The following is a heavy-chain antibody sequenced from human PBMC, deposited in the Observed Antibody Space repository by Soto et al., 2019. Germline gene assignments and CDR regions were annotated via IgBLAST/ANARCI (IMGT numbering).Heavy chain of an antibody. CDR3: EKDRGFFYGSVTSAVAFDY. J-gene: IGHJ4*02. D-gene: IGHD3-10*01. Sequence: GGSLRLSCAASGFTFSSYAMNWVRQAPGKGLEWVSFISGSGGNTYYADSVKGRFTISRDNSKDTLYLQMNSLRADDTAVYFCEKDRGFFYGSVTSAVAFDYWGQGTLVTVSS. CDR2: ISGSGGNT. CDR1: GFTFSSYA. V-gene: IGHV3-23*01.